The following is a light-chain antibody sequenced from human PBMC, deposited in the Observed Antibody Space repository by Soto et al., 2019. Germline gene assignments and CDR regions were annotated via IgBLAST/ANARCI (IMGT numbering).Light chain of an antibody. Sequence: QSVLTQPASVSGSPGQSITISCTGTSSDVGGFNSVCWYQHHPGNAPKLMIYEVRDRPSGVSNRFSGSKSGNTASLTISGLQAEDEADYYCSSYRGSDTYVFGTGTKLTVL. CDR2: EVR. CDR3: SSYRGSDTYV. J-gene: IGLJ1*01. V-gene: IGLV2-14*01. CDR1: SSDVGGFNS.